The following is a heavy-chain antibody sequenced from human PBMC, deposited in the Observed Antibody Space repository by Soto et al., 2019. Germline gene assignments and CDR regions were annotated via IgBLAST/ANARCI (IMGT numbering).Heavy chain of an antibody. CDR1: GGTFSSYA. Sequence: SVKVSCKASGGTFSSYAISWVRQAPGQGLEWMGGIIAILGKANYAEKFQGRVTITADESTSTAYMELSSLRSEDTAVYYCAREDYFDYWGQGTLVTVYS. CDR2: IIAILGKA. V-gene: IGHV1-69*10. J-gene: IGHJ4*02. CDR3: AREDYFDY.